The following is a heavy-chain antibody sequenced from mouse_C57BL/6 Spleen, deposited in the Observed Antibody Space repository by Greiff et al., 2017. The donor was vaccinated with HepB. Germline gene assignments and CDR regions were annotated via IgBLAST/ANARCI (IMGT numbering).Heavy chain of an antibody. CDR1: GYTFTSYW. CDR3: ATEAQATFDY. D-gene: IGHD3-2*02. V-gene: IGHV1-69*01. Sequence: QVQLKQPGAELVMPGASVKLSCKASGYTFTSYWMHWVKQRPGQGLEWIGEIDPSDSYTNYNQKFKGKSTLTVDKSSSTAYMQLSSLTSEDSAVYYCATEAQATFDYWGQGTTLAVSS. J-gene: IGHJ2*01. CDR2: IDPSDSYT.